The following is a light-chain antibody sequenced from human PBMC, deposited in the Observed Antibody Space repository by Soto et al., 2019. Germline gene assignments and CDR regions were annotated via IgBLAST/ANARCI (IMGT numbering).Light chain of an antibody. CDR1: SSDVGGYNY. CDR3: TSYTTTSSVA. V-gene: IGLV2-14*01. Sequence: QSVLTQPASVSGSPGQSITISCTGTSSDVGGYNYVSWFQQHPGKAPKVMIYEVNNRPAGVSHRFSGSKSGNTASLTISGLQAEDEADYYCTSYTTTSSVAFGGGTKLTVL. J-gene: IGLJ2*01. CDR2: EVN.